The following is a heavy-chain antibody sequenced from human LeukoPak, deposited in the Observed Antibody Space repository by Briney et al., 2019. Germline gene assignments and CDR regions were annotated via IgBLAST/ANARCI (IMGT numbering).Heavy chain of an antibody. Sequence: ASVKVSCKASGGTFSSYAISWVRQAPGQGLEWMGGIIPIFGTANYAQKSQGRVTITADESTSTAYMELSNLRSEDTAVYYCARDGCVVSPSCYAEDYYYGMDVWGQGTTVTVSS. CDR1: GGTFSSYA. CDR3: ARDGCVVSPSCYAEDYYYGMDV. D-gene: IGHD2-2*01. V-gene: IGHV1-69*13. J-gene: IGHJ6*02. CDR2: IIPIFGTA.